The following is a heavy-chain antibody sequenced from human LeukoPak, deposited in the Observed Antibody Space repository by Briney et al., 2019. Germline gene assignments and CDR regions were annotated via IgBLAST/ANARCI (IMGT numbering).Heavy chain of an antibody. CDR3: AKDMYYYDSSGRDAFDI. CDR2: ISWNSGSI. Sequence: SLRLSCAASGFTFDDYAMHWVRQAPGKGLEWVSGISWNSGSIGYADSVKGRFTISRDNAKNSLYLQMNSLRAEDTALYYCAKDMYYYDSSGRDAFDIWGQGTMVTVSS. D-gene: IGHD3-22*01. V-gene: IGHV3-9*01. CDR1: GFTFDDYA. J-gene: IGHJ3*02.